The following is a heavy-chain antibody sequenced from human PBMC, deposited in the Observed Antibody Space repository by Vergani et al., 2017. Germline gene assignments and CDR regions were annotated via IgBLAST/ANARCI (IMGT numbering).Heavy chain of an antibody. V-gene: IGHV4-39*01. J-gene: IGHJ6*03. Sequence: QVQLQESGPGLVKPSETLSLTCTVSNDSVSNTFYYWGWIRQTPGKGLEWIGSIYYSGSTYYNPSLESRVTMSVDTSKSQFSLKLSSVTAADTAVYYCARVNKIAAPSGVYYYYYMDVWGKGTTVTVSS. CDR1: NDSVSNTFYY. CDR2: IYYSGST. D-gene: IGHD6-6*01. CDR3: ARVNKIAAPSGVYYYYYMDV.